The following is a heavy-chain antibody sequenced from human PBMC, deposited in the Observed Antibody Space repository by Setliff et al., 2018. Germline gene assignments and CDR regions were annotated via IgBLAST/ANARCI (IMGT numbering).Heavy chain of an antibody. CDR1: GYTFTGYY. V-gene: IGHV1-2*02. Sequence: ASVKVSCKASGYTFTGYYMHWVRQAPGQGLEWMGWINPNSGGTNYAQKFQGRVTMTRDTSISTAYMELSRLRSDDTAVYYCARADIVLMVYAISSGWFDPWGQGTLVTAPQ. CDR2: INPNSGGT. D-gene: IGHD2-8*01. J-gene: IGHJ5*02. CDR3: ARADIVLMVYAISSGWFDP.